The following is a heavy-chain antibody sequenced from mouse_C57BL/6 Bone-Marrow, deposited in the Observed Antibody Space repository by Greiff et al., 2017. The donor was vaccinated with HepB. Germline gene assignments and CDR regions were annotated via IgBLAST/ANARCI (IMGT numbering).Heavy chain of an antibody. D-gene: IGHD3-2*02. CDR3: TGGRLTYWYFDV. CDR2: IRNKANNHAT. J-gene: IGHJ1*03. V-gene: IGHV6-6*01. Sequence: EVKLMESGGGLVQPGGSMKLSCAASGFTFSDAWMDWVRQSPEKGLEWVAEIRNKANNHATYYAESVKGRFTISRDDSKSSVYLQMNSLRAEDTGIYYCTGGRLTYWYFDVWGTGTTVTVSS. CDR1: GFTFSDAW.